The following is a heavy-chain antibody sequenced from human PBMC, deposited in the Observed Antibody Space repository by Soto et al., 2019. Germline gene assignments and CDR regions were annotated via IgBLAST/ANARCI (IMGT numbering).Heavy chain of an antibody. V-gene: IGHV3-21*04. CDR1: GFTFSSYS. J-gene: IGHJ6*03. CDR3: ARLGHYCSGGSCYSDYYYMDV. D-gene: IGHD2-15*01. CDR2: ISSSSSYI. Sequence: PGGSLRLSCAASGFTFSSYSMNWVRQAPGKGLEWVSSISSSSSYIYYADSVKGRFTISRDNAKNSLYLQMNSLRAEDTAVYYCARLGHYCSGGSCYSDYYYMDVWGKGTTVTVSS.